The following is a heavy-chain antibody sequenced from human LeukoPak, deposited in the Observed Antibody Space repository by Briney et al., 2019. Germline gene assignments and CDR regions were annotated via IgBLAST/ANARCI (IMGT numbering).Heavy chain of an antibody. CDR1: GYTFTSYG. CDR3: ARDLYQQSGSGSYPHYFDY. Sequence: GAPVKVSCKASGYTFTSYGISWVRQAPGQGLEWMGWISAYNGNTNYAQKLQGRVTMTTGTSTSTAYMELRSLRSDDTAVYYCARDLYQQSGSGSYPHYFDYWGQGTLVTVSS. J-gene: IGHJ4*02. D-gene: IGHD3-10*01. CDR2: ISAYNGNT. V-gene: IGHV1-18*01.